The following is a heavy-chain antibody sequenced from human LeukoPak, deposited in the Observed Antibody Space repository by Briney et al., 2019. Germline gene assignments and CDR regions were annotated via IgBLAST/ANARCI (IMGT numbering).Heavy chain of an antibody. CDR1: GFTFSNYA. Sequence: GGSLRLSCAASGFTFSNYAMTWVRQAPGKGLEWVSGLSGSGAITYYADSVKGRFTISRDNSKNTLYLQMNSLSAADTALYYCAKATGYSSGPAPFDIWGQGTMVTVSS. CDR2: LSGSGAIT. J-gene: IGHJ3*02. V-gene: IGHV3-23*01. CDR3: AKATGYSSGPAPFDI. D-gene: IGHD6-19*01.